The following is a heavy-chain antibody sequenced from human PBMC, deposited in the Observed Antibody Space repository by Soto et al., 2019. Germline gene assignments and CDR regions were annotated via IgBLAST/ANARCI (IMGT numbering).Heavy chain of an antibody. CDR3: AKPLVTGTTGNWFDP. CDR1: GFTFSSYG. V-gene: IGHV3-30*18. CDR2: ISYDGSNK. Sequence: QVQLVESGGGVVQPGRSLRLSCAASGFTFSSYGMHWVRQAPGKGLEWVAVISYDGSNKYYADSVKGRFTISRDNSKNTLYLQMNSPRAEDTAVYYCAKPLVTGTTGNWFDPWGQGTLVTVSS. J-gene: IGHJ5*02. D-gene: IGHD1-20*01.